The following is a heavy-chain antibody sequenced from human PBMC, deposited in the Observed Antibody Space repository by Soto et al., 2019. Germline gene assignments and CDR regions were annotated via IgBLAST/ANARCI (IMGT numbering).Heavy chain of an antibody. V-gene: IGHV3-30*18. CDR3: AKDLSSGYYYAFDY. CDR1: GFTFSSYG. D-gene: IGHD3-22*01. J-gene: IGHJ4*02. CDR2: ISYDGSNK. Sequence: GGSLRLSCAASGFTFSSYGMHWVRQAPGKGLEWVAVISYDGSNKYYADSVKGRFTISRDNSKNTLYLQMNSLRAEDTAVYYCAKDLSSGYYYAFDYWGQGTLVTVS.